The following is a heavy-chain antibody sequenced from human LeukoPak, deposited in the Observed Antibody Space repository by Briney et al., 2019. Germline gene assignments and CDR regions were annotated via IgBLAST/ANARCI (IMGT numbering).Heavy chain of an antibody. CDR3: ARDFYGGNSEVVSWHFDL. CDR2: IIPIFGTA. J-gene: IGHJ2*01. Sequence: SVKVSCKASGGTFSSYAISWVRQAPGQGLEWMGGIIPIFGTANYAQKFQGRVTITADESTSTAYMELNSLRAEDTAVYYCARDFYGGNSEVVSWHFDLWGRGTLVSVSS. V-gene: IGHV1-69*01. CDR1: GGTFSSYA. D-gene: IGHD4-23*01.